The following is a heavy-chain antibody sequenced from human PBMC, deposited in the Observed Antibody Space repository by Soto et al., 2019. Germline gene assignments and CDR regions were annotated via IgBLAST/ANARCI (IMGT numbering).Heavy chain of an antibody. D-gene: IGHD2-21*01. Sequence: GGSLRVSCAASGVTFDNYVIVWVRQAPGKGLEWVSFISGSGNSRYYADSVKGRFTISRDNSKNTVYLQMNSLRGEDSALHFCAKARGPYCVSYCATCRCYFYYRAQGTPVPVSA. CDR1: GVTFDNYV. V-gene: IGHV3-23*01. CDR3: AKARGPYCVSYCATCRCYFYY. CDR2: ISGSGNSR. J-gene: IGHJ4*03.